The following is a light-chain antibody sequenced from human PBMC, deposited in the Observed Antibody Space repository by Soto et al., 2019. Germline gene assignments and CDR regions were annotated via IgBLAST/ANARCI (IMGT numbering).Light chain of an antibody. CDR1: SSDVGGYNY. CDR2: DVS. V-gene: IGLV2-14*01. J-gene: IGLJ1*01. CDR3: SSYTSSSTYG. Sequence: QSVLTQPASVSGSPGQSITISCTGTSSDVGGYNYVSWYQQHPGKAPKLMIYDVSNRPPGVSNRFSDSKSGNTASLTISGLQAEDEADYYCSSYTSSSTYGFGTGTKVTVL.